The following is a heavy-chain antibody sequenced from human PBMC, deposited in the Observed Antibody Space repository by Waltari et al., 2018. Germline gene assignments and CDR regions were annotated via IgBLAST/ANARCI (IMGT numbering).Heavy chain of an antibody. V-gene: IGHV3-66*03. D-gene: IGHD3-16*01. CDR2: IYNGGNT. CDR1: VVTVSRNY. J-gene: IGHJ4*02. CDR3: ANLAHGGDYDY. Sequence: EVQMVESGGGLIQRGGSLRLSCAAPVVTVSRNYMGWVREGPGKGLERGSVIYNGGNTYYAVSVTSRFTICRDNSKLTLYRQMNSVVTEYTAMYYCANLAHGGDYDYWGQGTLSTVAS.